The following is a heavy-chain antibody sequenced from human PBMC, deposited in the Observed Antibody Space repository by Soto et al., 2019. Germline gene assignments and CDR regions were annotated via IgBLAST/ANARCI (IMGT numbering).Heavy chain of an antibody. V-gene: IGHV1-46*01. Sequence: QVQLVQSGAEVKNPGASVKVSCKASGYTFTSFYIHWVRQAPGQGLEWMSIINPNGGSTNYAQNLQGRVTLTSDTSTNTVYMELSSLRSEHTAVYYCARGLTSGDYWGQGTLVTVSS. CDR3: ARGLTSGDY. J-gene: IGHJ4*02. CDR2: INPNGGST. CDR1: GYTFTSFY.